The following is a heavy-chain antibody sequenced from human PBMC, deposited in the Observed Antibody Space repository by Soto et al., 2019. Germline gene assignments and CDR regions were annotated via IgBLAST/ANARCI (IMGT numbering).Heavy chain of an antibody. CDR1: GGSIGSRDYY. D-gene: IGHD3-10*01. V-gene: IGHV4-31*02. CDR2: IYYNGNT. Sequence: QVQVQESGPGLVKPSQTLSLKCSVSGGSIGSRDYYWSWIRQHPEKGLEWIGSIYYNGNTDYNPSLRGRPTMSLDTSMNEFSLKLTSVTAADTAVYYCARDKGGAALKGSGMDVWGQGTRVTVS. CDR3: ARDKGGAALKGSGMDV. J-gene: IGHJ6*02.